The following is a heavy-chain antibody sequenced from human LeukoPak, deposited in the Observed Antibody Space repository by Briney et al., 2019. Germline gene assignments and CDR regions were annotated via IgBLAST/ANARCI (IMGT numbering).Heavy chain of an antibody. V-gene: IGHV4-34*01. CDR3: ARMTTGHDY. CDR2: VNHSGYT. CDR1: GTSFSSYY. Sequence: PSETLSLTCGVSGTSFSSYYWSWLRQTPGKGLEWIGEVNHSGYTNMNPSLKGRVTISVDTSKNQFSLRMSTVTAADTAVYFCARMTTGHDYWGQGTLVTVSS. J-gene: IGHJ4*02. D-gene: IGHD4-17*01.